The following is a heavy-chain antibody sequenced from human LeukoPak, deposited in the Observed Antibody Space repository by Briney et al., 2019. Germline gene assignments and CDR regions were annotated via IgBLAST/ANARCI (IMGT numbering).Heavy chain of an antibody. D-gene: IGHD1-1*01. V-gene: IGHV3-11*06. Sequence: GGSLRLSCAASGFTFSDYYMSWLGQAPGKGGEWVSYISSSSTYTNYADSVKGRFTISRDNAKNSLFLQMNSLRAEDTAVYYCARWHWNSFDYWGQGTLVTVSS. J-gene: IGHJ4*02. CDR2: ISSSSTYT. CDR1: GFTFSDYY. CDR3: ARWHWNSFDY.